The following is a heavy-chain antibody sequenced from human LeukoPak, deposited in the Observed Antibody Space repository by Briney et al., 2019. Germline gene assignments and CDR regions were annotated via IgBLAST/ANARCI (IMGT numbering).Heavy chain of an antibody. J-gene: IGHJ4*02. V-gene: IGHV4-59*01. Sequence: SETLSLTCAVYGGSFSGYYWSWLRQPPGKGLEWIGHIYSSGSTNYNPSLKSRVTISIDTSKNQFSLKLSSVTAADTALYYCARNYDNSGYTAFGYWGRGTLVTVSS. D-gene: IGHD3-22*01. CDR1: GGSFSGYY. CDR3: ARNYDNSGYTAFGY. CDR2: IYSSGST.